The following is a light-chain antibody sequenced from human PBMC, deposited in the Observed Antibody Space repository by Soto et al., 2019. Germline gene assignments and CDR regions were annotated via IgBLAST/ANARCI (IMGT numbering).Light chain of an antibody. CDR2: DAS. Sequence: DIHMTQSPSTLSASLGDRVTVTFLASQSISNWLAWYQQKPGKAPKLLIYDASSLESGVPSRFSGSESGTEFTLTISSLQPDDFATYYCQHYNTYSWTFGQGTKVDIK. V-gene: IGKV1-5*01. CDR1: QSISNW. CDR3: QHYNTYSWT. J-gene: IGKJ1*01.